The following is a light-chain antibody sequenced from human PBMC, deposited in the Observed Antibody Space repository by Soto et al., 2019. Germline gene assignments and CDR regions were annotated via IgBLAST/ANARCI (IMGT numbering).Light chain of an antibody. Sequence: EIVMTQSPATLSVSPGERATLSCRASQSVSSHLAWYQQKPGQAPRLLIYGASTRTFDVPDRFSGSGSGTNFTLTISRLQPEDFAVYYCQHYGTSLTFGGGTNVDI. CDR2: GAS. CDR1: QSVSSH. J-gene: IGKJ4*01. V-gene: IGKV3D-15*01. CDR3: QHYGTSLT.